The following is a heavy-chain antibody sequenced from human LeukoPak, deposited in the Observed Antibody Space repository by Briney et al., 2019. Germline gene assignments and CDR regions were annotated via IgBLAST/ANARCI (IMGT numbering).Heavy chain of an antibody. J-gene: IGHJ5*02. CDR3: AKYGGVTKQWWLIGYFFDP. V-gene: IGHV3-30*02. CDR2: ISYDGSNK. D-gene: IGHD2-8*02. CDR1: GFTFSNYG. Sequence: PGGSLRLSCAASGFTFSNYGMHWVRQAQCKGLEWVAVISYDGSNKYYADSVKGRFTVSKDDSKNTLYLPMKSMRDEDTAVYYCAKYGGVTKQWWLIGYFFDPWGQGTLVTVSS.